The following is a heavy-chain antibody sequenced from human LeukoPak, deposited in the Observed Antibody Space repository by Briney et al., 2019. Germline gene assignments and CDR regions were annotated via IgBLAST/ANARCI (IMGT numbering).Heavy chain of an antibody. CDR3: ARVYCSSTSCYHDYYGMDV. D-gene: IGHD2-2*01. V-gene: IGHV3-30*04. J-gene: IGHJ6*02. CDR1: GFTLSTNA. Sequence: GGSLRLSCLTSGFTLSTNAMSWVRQAPGKGLEWVAVISYDGSNKYYADSVKGRFTISRDNSKNTLYLQMNSLRAEDTAVYYCARVYCSSTSCYHDYYGMDVWGQGTTVTVSS. CDR2: ISYDGSNK.